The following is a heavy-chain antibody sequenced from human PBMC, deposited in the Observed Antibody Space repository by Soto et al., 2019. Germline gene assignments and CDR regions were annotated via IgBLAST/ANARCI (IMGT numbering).Heavy chain of an antibody. CDR2: IYYSGST. Sequence: QVQLQESGPGLVKPSETLSLTCTVSGGSISSYYWSWIRQPPGKGLEWIGYIYYSGSTNYNPSLKSRVTISVDTSKNQFSLKLSSVTAADTAVYYCATTTDSTEIDYWGQGTLVTVSS. CDR1: GGSISSYY. D-gene: IGHD3-22*01. V-gene: IGHV4-59*01. CDR3: ATTTDSTEIDY. J-gene: IGHJ4*02.